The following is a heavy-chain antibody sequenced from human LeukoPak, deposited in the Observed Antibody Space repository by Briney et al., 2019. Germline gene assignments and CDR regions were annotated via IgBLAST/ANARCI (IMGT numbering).Heavy chain of an antibody. J-gene: IGHJ4*02. CDR1: GGSISSYY. CDR3: ARHAPSDTSGWYYFDY. Sequence: SETLSLTCTVSGGSISSYYWCWIRQPPGKGLGWIGYIYYSGSTNYNPSLKSRVTISVDTSKNQFSLKLRSVTAADTAVYYCARHAPSDTSGWYYFDYWGQGNLVTVSS. CDR2: IYYSGST. D-gene: IGHD6-19*01. V-gene: IGHV4-59*08.